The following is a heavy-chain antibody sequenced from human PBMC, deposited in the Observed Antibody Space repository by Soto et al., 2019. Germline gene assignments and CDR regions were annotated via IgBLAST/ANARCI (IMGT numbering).Heavy chain of an antibody. Sequence: SETLSLTCAVYGGSFSGYYWSWIRQPPGKGLEWIGEINHSGSTNYNPSLKSRVTISVDTSKNQFSLKLSSVTAADTAVYYCARRRDAAAGEGGDYWGQGTLVTVSS. CDR3: ARRRDAAAGEGGDY. V-gene: IGHV4-34*01. CDR1: GGSFSGYY. J-gene: IGHJ4*02. D-gene: IGHD6-13*01. CDR2: INHSGST.